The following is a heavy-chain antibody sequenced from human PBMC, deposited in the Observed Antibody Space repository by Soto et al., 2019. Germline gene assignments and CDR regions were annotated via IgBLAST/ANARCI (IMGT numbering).Heavy chain of an antibody. V-gene: IGHV4-30-2*01. J-gene: IGHJ3*02. CDR3: ARGVLMFIRFLSPPGAFDI. CDR1: GASISSGGYS. Sequence: TLTLTCAVSGASISSGGYSGSWIRQPPGKGLEWIGYIYHSGSTYYNPSLKSRVTISVDRSKNQFSLKLSSVTAADTAVYYCARGVLMFIRFLSPPGAFDIWGQGTMVTVSS. D-gene: IGHD3-3*01. CDR2: IYHSGST.